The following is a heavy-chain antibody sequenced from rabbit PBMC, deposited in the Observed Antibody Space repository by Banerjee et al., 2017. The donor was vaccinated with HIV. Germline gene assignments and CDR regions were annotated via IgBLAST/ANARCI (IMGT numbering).Heavy chain of an antibody. J-gene: IGHJ4*01. CDR2: IYTGSSGGT. V-gene: IGHV1S45*01. Sequence: QQQLEESGGGLVKPGGTLTLTCKASGFSFSSNYWICWVRQAPGKGLEWIGCIYTGSSGGTYYASWAKGRFTISKTSSTTVTLQMTSLTAADTATYFCARDYAGYIGYGYYFNLWGQGTLVTVS. D-gene: IGHD7-1*01. CDR1: GFSFSSNYW. CDR3: ARDYAGYIGYGYYFNL.